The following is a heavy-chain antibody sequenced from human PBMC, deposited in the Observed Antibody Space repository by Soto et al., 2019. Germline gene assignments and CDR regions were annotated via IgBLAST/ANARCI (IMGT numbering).Heavy chain of an antibody. D-gene: IGHD2-2*01. CDR3: TTGFVVVPAASDY. V-gene: IGHV3-15*07. Sequence: GGSLRLSCAASGFTFSNAWMNWVRQAPGKGLEWVGRIKSKTDGGTTDYAAPVKGRFTISRDDSKNTLYLQMNSLKTEDTAVYYCTTGFVVVPAASDYWGQGTLVTVSS. CDR1: GFTFSNAW. CDR2: IKSKTDGGTT. J-gene: IGHJ4*02.